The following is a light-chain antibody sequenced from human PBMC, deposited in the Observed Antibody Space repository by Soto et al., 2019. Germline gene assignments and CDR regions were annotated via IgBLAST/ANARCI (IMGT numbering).Light chain of an antibody. Sequence: PRSVSGSPGQSVTISCPRTSIDVDNYNNVSWYQQHPGKAPKLLIYDVNKRPSGVPYRFSGSKSGNTASLTISGLQAGDEADYYCCSYAGTYTRVFGTGTKVTVL. CDR1: SIDVDNYNN. V-gene: IGLV2-11*01. CDR3: CSYAGTYTRV. CDR2: DVN. J-gene: IGLJ1*01.